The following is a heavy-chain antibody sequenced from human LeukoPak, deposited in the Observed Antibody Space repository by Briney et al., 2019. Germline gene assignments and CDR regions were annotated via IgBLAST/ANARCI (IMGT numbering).Heavy chain of an antibody. J-gene: IGHJ6*04. Sequence: ASVKVSCKASGGTFSSYAISWVRQAPGQGFEWMGGIIPIFGTANYAQKFQGRVTITADKSTSTAYMELSSLRSEDTAVYYCARGRSYCSGGSCYSEDYYYGMDVWGKGTTVTVSS. D-gene: IGHD2-15*01. CDR1: GGTFSSYA. V-gene: IGHV1-69*06. CDR2: IIPIFGTA. CDR3: ARGRSYCSGGSCYSEDYYYGMDV.